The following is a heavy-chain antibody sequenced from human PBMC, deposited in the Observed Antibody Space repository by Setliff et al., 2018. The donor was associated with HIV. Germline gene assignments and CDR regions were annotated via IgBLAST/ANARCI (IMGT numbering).Heavy chain of an antibody. CDR3: ARQGGYLSPLGS. V-gene: IGHV4-59*08. Sequence: SETLSLTCTVSGGSISSYYWSWIRQSPGEGLEWLGYIYVGGNTNYNPSLKSRITLSVGASKNQFSLKLKSVTAADTAIYYCARQGGYLSPLGSWGQGMLVTVSS. CDR2: IYVGGNT. J-gene: IGHJ5*02. CDR1: GGSISSYY. D-gene: IGHD2-15*01.